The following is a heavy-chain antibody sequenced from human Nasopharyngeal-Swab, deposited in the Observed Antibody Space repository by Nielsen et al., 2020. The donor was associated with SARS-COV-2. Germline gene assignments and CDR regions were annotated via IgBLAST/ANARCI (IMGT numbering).Heavy chain of an antibody. Sequence: GGSLRLSCTASGSTFSSYWMHWVRQVPGKGLVWASRINIDGSVRDYADSVKGRFTISRDNARNTLYLQMNSLRGDDTAVYYCTRDIGGKYGYWGQGNLVTVSS. D-gene: IGHD4-23*01. CDR2: INIDGSVR. V-gene: IGHV3-74*01. CDR1: GSTFSSYW. J-gene: IGHJ4*02. CDR3: TRDIGGKYGY.